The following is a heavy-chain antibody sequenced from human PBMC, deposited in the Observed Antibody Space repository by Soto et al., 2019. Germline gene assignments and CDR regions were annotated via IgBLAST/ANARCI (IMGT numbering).Heavy chain of an antibody. J-gene: IGHJ4*02. Sequence: QVQLVQSGAEVKKPGASVKVSCTASGYTFTTYDITWVRQAPGQGLEWMGWISAYTGNTDYARDLQDRVTMTTDTSTSTAYMELRSLRSDDTAVYYCARGGTYGDYAGYWGQGTLVTVSS. D-gene: IGHD4-17*01. V-gene: IGHV1-18*01. CDR2: ISAYTGNT. CDR3: ARGGTYGDYAGY. CDR1: GYTFTTYD.